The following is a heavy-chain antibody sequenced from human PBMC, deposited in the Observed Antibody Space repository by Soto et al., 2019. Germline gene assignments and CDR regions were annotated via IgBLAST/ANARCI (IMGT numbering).Heavy chain of an antibody. CDR3: ARQGSWPYYYYGLDV. CDR2: ISTYNGDT. Sequence: QVQLVQSGPEVRKPGASVKVSCEASGYTFTTSGISWVRQVPGQGLEWMGWISTYNGDTNSAQNSQGRALMTADTSTGTAYMELMSLKSDDTAVYYCARQGSWPYYYYGLDVWGQGTTVTVSS. D-gene: IGHD1-26*01. CDR1: GYTFTTSG. J-gene: IGHJ6*02. V-gene: IGHV1-18*01.